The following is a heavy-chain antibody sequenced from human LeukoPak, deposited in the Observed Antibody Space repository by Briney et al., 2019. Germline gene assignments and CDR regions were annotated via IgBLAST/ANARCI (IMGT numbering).Heavy chain of an antibody. CDR2: ISSSSSTI. D-gene: IGHD1-20*01. CDR3: AREGYNWSPLPFDY. J-gene: IGHJ4*02. Sequence: GGSLRLSCAASGFTFSSYSMNWVRQAPGKGLEWVSYISSSSSTIYYADSVKGRFTISRDNDKNSLYLQMNSLRDEDTAVYYCAREGYNWSPLPFDYWGQGTLVTVSS. V-gene: IGHV3-48*02. CDR1: GFTFSSYS.